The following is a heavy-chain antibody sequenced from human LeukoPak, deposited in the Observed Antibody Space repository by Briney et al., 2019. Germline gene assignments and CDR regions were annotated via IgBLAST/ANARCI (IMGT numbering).Heavy chain of an antibody. J-gene: IGHJ5*02. D-gene: IGHD2-15*01. CDR2: FDPEDGET. Sequence: ASVKVSCKVSGYTLTELSMHWVRQAPGKGLECMGGFDPEDGETIYAQKFQGRVTMTEDTSTDTAYMELSSLRSEDTAVYYCATVRAAAAGSGFDPWGQGTLVTVSS. CDR1: GYTLTELS. V-gene: IGHV1-24*01. CDR3: ATVRAAAAGSGFDP.